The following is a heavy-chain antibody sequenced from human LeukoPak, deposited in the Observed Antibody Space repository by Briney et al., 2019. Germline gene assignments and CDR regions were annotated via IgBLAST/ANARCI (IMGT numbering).Heavy chain of an antibody. D-gene: IGHD3-3*01. CDR3: AHESGYFDY. Sequence: SGPTLVKPTQTLTLTCTFSGFSLSTSGVGVGWIRQPPGKALEWLALIYWDDDKRYSPSLKSRLTVTKDTSKNQVVLTMTDMDPVDTATYFCAHESGYFDYWGQGTLVTVSS. CDR2: IYWDDDK. J-gene: IGHJ4*02. V-gene: IGHV2-5*02. CDR1: GFSLSTSGVG.